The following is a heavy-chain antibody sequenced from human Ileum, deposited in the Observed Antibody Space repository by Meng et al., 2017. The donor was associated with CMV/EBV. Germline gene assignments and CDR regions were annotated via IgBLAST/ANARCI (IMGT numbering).Heavy chain of an antibody. J-gene: IGHJ3*02. V-gene: IGHV1-46*01. Sequence: ASAKVSCKASGYTSTSYYMHWVRQAPGQGLEWMGIINPSGGSTSYAQKFQGRVTMTRDTSTSTVYMELSSLRSEDTAVYYCARYRVRPDAFDIWGQGTMVTVSS. CDR2: INPSGGST. D-gene: IGHD3-16*02. CDR1: GYTSTSYY. CDR3: ARYRVRPDAFDI.